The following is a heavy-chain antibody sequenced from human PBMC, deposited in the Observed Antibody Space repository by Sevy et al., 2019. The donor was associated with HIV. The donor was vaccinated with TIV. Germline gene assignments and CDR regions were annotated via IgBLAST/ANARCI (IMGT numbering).Heavy chain of an antibody. Sequence: ASVKVSCKASGYTFTGYYMHWVRQAPGQGLEWMGWINPNSGGTNYAQKFQGRVTMTRDTSISTAYMELGRLRSDDTAVYYCARGTETYYYDSSGYANWFDPWGQGPWSPSPQ. D-gene: IGHD3-22*01. CDR1: GYTFTGYY. J-gene: IGHJ5*02. V-gene: IGHV1-2*02. CDR3: ARGTETYYYDSSGYANWFDP. CDR2: INPNSGGT.